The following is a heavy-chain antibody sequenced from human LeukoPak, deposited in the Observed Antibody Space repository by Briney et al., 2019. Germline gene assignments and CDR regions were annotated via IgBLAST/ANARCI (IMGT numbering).Heavy chain of an antibody. V-gene: IGHV4-31*03. J-gene: IGHJ4*02. CDR3: ARIKAASFDY. CDR1: GGSISSGGYY. CDR2: IYYSGST. Sequence: PSETLSLTCTVSGGSISSGGYYWSWIRQHPGKGLEWIGYIYYSGSTYYNPSLKSRVTISVDTSKNQFSLKLSSVTAADTAVYYCARIKAASFDYWGQGTLVTVSS. D-gene: IGHD6-13*01.